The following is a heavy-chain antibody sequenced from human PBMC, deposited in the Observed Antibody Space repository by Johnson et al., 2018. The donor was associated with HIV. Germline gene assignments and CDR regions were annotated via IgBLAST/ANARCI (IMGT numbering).Heavy chain of an antibody. CDR3: ARGPGYDHDYGGFDI. V-gene: IGHV3-7*05. CDR2: IKQDGSEK. Sequence: VQLVESGGGLVQPGGSLRLSCAASGFTFSSYWMSWVRQAPGKGLEWVANIKQDGSEKSYVDAVKGRFPISSDNANNSLSLQMRGLRADDTAVYYCARGPGYDHDYGGFDIWGQGTMVTVSS. J-gene: IGHJ3*02. D-gene: IGHD4-23*01. CDR1: GFTFSSYW.